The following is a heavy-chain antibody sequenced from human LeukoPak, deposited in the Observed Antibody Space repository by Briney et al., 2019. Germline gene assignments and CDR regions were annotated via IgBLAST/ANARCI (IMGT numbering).Heavy chain of an antibody. CDR1: GGSISSYY. V-gene: IGHV4-59*08. D-gene: IGHD3-22*01. J-gene: IGHJ5*02. Sequence: SETLSLTCTVSGGSISSYYWSWIRQPPGKGLEWIGYIYCSGSTNDNPSLKSRVTISVDTSKNQFSLKLSSVTAADTAVYYCARQGNYDSSGYYSTSWFDPWGQGTLVTVSS. CDR3: ARQGNYDSSGYYSTSWFDP. CDR2: IYCSGST.